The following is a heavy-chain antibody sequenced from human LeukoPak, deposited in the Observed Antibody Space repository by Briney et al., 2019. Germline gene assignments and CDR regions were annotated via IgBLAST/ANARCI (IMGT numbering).Heavy chain of an antibody. CDR3: ASAPYDFWSGLEYYFDY. Sequence: GGSLRLSCAASGFTVSSNYMSWVRQAPGKGLEWVSVIYSGGSTYYADSVKGRFTISRDNSKNTLYLQMSSLRAEDTAVYYCASAPYDFWSGLEYYFDYWGQGTLVTVSS. D-gene: IGHD3-3*01. CDR2: IYSGGST. J-gene: IGHJ4*02. CDR1: GFTVSSNY. V-gene: IGHV3-66*01.